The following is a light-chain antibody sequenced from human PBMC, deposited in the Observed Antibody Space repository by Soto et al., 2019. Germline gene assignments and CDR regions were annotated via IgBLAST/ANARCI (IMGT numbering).Light chain of an antibody. Sequence: QSVLTQSPSASASLGASVTLTCTLSSGHSSYAIAWHQQQPEKGPRYLMKLNSDGSHSKGDGIPDRFSGSSSGAERYLTISSLQSEDEADYYCQTWGSGTVVFGGGTKLTVL. CDR3: QTWGSGTVV. J-gene: IGLJ2*01. CDR1: SGHSSYA. CDR2: LNSDGSH. V-gene: IGLV4-69*01.